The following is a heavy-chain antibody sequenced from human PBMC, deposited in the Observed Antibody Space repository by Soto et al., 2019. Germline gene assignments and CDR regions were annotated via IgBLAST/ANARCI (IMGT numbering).Heavy chain of an antibody. CDR2: IYYSGST. CDR1: GGSISSYY. CDR3: ARVYYDSSGYYNYFDY. J-gene: IGHJ4*02. V-gene: IGHV4-59*01. Sequence: TSETLSLTCTVSGGSISSYYWSWIRQPPGKGLEWIGYIYYSGSTNYNPSLKSRVTISVDTSKNQFSLKLSSVTAADTAVYYCARVYYDSSGYYNYFDYWGQGTLVTVSS. D-gene: IGHD3-22*01.